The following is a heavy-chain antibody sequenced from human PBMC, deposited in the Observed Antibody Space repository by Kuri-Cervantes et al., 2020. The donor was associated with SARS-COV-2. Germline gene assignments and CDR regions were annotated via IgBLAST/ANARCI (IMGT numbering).Heavy chain of an antibody. J-gene: IGHJ5*02. D-gene: IGHD1-26*01. CDR1: GFTFSSYA. V-gene: IGHV3-23*01. CDR3: AKLGFRGWFDP. CDR2: ISGSGGST. Sequence: GESLKISCAASGFTFSSYAMSWDRQAPGKGLEWVSAISGSGGSTYYADSVKGRFAISRDNSKNTLYLQMNSLRAEDTAVYYCAKLGFRGWFDPWGQGTLVTVSS.